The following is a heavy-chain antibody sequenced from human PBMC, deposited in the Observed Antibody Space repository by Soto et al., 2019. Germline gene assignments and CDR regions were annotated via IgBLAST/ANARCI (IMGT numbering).Heavy chain of an antibody. V-gene: IGHV3-7*01. CDR1: DGSISSYY. CDR2: IKQDGSHK. CDR3: ATSTGAPGNY. J-gene: IGHJ4*02. D-gene: IGHD1-26*01. Sequence: PSETLSLTCTVSDGSISSYYWSWIRQPPGKGLEWVANIKQDGSHKYYVPSVKGRFTISRDNAKNSLYLQMNSLRAEDAAVYYCATSTGAPGNYWGQGTLVTVS.